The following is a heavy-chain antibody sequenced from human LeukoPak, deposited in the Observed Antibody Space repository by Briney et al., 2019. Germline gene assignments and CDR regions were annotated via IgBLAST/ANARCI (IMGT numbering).Heavy chain of an antibody. D-gene: IGHD3-22*01. CDR2: IYPGDSDT. Sequence: GESLKISCKGSGYSFTSYWIGWVRQVPGKGLGWMGIIYPGDSDTRYSPSFQGQVTISADKSISTAYLQWSSLKASDTAMYYCARLHYYDSSGYPAASDIWGQGTPVTVSS. CDR3: ARLHYYDSSGYPAASDI. J-gene: IGHJ3*02. V-gene: IGHV5-51*01. CDR1: GYSFTSYW.